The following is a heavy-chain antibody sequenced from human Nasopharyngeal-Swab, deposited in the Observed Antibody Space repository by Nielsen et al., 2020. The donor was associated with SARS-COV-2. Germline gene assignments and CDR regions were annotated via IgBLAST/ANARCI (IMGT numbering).Heavy chain of an antibody. J-gene: IGHJ6*02. D-gene: IGHD3-9*01. CDR1: GFTFSSYE. CDR2: ISSSGSTI. CDR3: ARDIKRYFDWLLPSYYYYGMDV. Sequence: GESLKISCAASGFTFSSYEMNWVRQAPGKGLEWVSYISSSGSTIYYADSVKGQFTISRDNAKNSLYLQMNSLRAEDTAVYYCARDIKRYFDWLLPSYYYYGMDVWGQGTTVTVSS. V-gene: IGHV3-48*03.